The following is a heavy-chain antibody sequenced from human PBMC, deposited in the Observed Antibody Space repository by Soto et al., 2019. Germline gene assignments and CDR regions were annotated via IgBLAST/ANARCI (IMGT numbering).Heavy chain of an antibody. CDR2: ISSSGSII. J-gene: IGHJ4*02. Sequence: GGSLRLSCAASGFSFSTYDMNWVRQAPGKGPEWISYISSSGSIIYYADSVKGRFTISRDNAKNSLYLQMNNLRVDDTAFYYCARDTAFDYWGQGTLVTVSS. CDR3: ARDTAFDY. V-gene: IGHV3-48*03. CDR1: GFSFSTYD.